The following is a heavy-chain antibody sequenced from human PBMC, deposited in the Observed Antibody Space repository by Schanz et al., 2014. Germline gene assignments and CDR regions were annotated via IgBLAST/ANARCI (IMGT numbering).Heavy chain of an antibody. V-gene: IGHV1-69*04. Sequence: QVQLVQSGAEVKKPGSSVKVSCKASGGTFSSYAFSWVRQAPGQGLEWMGKIIPILGMENYAQKFQGRVTITADISTSTAYMDLSSLRSDDTAVYYCARHYSTEGNRFYYGMDVWGQGATVTVSS. CDR1: GGTFSSYA. CDR3: ARHYSTEGNRFYYGMDV. J-gene: IGHJ6*01. CDR2: IIPILGME. D-gene: IGHD4-4*01.